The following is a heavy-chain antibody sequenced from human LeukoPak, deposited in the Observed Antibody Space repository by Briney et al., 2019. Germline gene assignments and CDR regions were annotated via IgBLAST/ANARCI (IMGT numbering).Heavy chain of an antibody. D-gene: IGHD3-10*01. J-gene: IGHJ6*02. CDR1: GFTFSSYS. CDR2: ISSSSSTI. Sequence: GGSLRLSCAASGFTFSSYSMNWVRQAPGKGLEWVSYISSSSSTIYYADSVKGRFTISRDNAKNSLHLQMNSPRAEDTAVYYCASNLEPNTYYYGSGSYSYYYYGMDVWGQGTTVTVSS. CDR3: ASNLEPNTYYYGSGSYSYYYYGMDV. V-gene: IGHV3-48*01.